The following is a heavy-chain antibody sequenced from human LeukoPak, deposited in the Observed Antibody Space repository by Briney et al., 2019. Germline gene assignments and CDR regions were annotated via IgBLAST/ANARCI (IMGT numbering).Heavy chain of an antibody. CDR3: ARDPGYCSSTSCYVVY. J-gene: IGHJ4*02. CDR1: GFTFSTYS. Sequence: GGSLRLSCAASGFTFSTYSISWVRQAPGKGLEWVSSISSSSNYIYYADSVKGRFTISRDNTKNSLYLQMNSLRAEDTAVYYCARDPGYCSSTSCYVVYWGQGTLVAVSS. D-gene: IGHD2-2*01. CDR2: ISSSSNYI. V-gene: IGHV3-21*01.